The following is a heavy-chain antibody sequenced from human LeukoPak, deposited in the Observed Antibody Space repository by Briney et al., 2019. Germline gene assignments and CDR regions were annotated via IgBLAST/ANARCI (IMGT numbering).Heavy chain of an antibody. Sequence: GGSLRLSCAASGFTFSSFAMTWVRQAPGKGLEWASGVSGDGGTTYFADSVKGRFTISRDNSKKALYLQMNSLRAEDTAVYYCARGVGGRDGSGYHAPWYFDYWGQGTLVTVSS. CDR3: ARGVGGRDGSGYHAPWYFDY. V-gene: IGHV3-23*01. CDR2: VSGDGGTT. J-gene: IGHJ4*02. D-gene: IGHD3-22*01. CDR1: GFTFSSFA.